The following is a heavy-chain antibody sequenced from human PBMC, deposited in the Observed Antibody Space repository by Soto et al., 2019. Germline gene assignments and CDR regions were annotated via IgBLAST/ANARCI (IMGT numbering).Heavy chain of an antibody. J-gene: IGHJ4*02. CDR2: IYYSGST. V-gene: IGHV4-30-4*01. CDR1: GGSFSRGDYY. Sequence: QVQLQESGPGLVKPSQTLSLTCTVSGGSFSRGDYYWSWIRQPPGKGLEWIGSIYYSGSTYYNPSLKSRVFISRDTSKNQFSLKLTSVTAADTAVYYCARALRFLQWPNYFDYWGQGTLVTVSS. CDR3: ARALRFLQWPNYFDY. D-gene: IGHD3-3*01.